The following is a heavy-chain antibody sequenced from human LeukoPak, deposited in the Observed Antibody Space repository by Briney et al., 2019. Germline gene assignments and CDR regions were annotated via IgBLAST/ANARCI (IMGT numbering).Heavy chain of an antibody. V-gene: IGHV3-48*03. D-gene: IGHD5-12*01. J-gene: IGHJ4*02. CDR2: ISSSGSTI. CDR1: GFTFSSYE. CDR3: ARQIYLGKIIVATTNYFDY. Sequence: GGFLRLSCAASGFTFSSYEMNWVRQAPGKGLEWVSYISSSGSTIYYADSVKGRFTISRDNAKNSLYLQMNSLRAEDTAVYYCARQIYLGKIIVATTNYFDYWGQGTLVTVSS.